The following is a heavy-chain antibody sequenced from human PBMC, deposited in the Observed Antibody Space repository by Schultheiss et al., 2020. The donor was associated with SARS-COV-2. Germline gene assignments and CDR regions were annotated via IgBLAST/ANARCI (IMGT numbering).Heavy chain of an antibody. CDR2: IRYDGSNK. CDR3: AKFYDSSGYYYVDY. V-gene: IGHV3-30*02. CDR1: GFTFSSYG. Sequence: GGSLRLSCAASGFTFSSYGMHWVRQAPGKGLEWVAFIRYDGSNKYYADSVKGRFTISRDNSKNTLYLRMNSLRAEDTAVYYCAKFYDSSGYYYVDYWGQGTLVTVSS. D-gene: IGHD3-22*01. J-gene: IGHJ4*02.